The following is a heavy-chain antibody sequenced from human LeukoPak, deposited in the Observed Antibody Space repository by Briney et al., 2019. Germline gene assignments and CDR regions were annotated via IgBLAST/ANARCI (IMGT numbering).Heavy chain of an antibody. Sequence: ASVKVSCKASGYTFTGYYMHWVRQAPGQGLEWMGWINPNSGGTNYAQKFQGRVTMTRDTSISTAYMELSRLRSDDPAVYYFARDMRDGCNWFDPCGQGTLVTVSS. V-gene: IGHV1-2*02. J-gene: IGHJ5*02. CDR1: GYTFTGYY. CDR3: ARDMRDGCNWFDP. CDR2: INPNSGGT. D-gene: IGHD5-24*01.